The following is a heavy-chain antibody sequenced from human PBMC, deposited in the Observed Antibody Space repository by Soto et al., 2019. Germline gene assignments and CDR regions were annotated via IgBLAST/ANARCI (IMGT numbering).Heavy chain of an antibody. CDR2: IYYSGST. V-gene: IGHV4-39*01. CDR1: GGSISSSSYY. CDR3: ARRPKFYDFWSGYGDY. Sequence: QLQLQESGPGLVKPSETLSLTCTVSGGSISSSSYYWGWIRQPPGKGLEWIGSIYYSGSTYYNPAHKSRVTISVDTSKNQFSLKLSSVTAADTAVYYCARRPKFYDFWSGYGDYWGQGTLVTVSS. J-gene: IGHJ4*02. D-gene: IGHD3-3*01.